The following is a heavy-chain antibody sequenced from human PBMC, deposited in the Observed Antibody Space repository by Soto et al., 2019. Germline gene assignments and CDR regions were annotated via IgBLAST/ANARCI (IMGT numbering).Heavy chain of an antibody. CDR2: ISYDGSNK. Sequence: QVQLVESGGGVVQPGRSLRLSCAASGFTFSSYGMHWVRQAPGKGLEWVAVISYDGSNKYYADSVKGRFTISRDNSKNTLYLQMNSLRAEDTAVYYCAKGPQMYYGSGSFDYWGQGTLVTVSS. CDR3: AKGPQMYYGSGSFDY. D-gene: IGHD3-10*01. V-gene: IGHV3-30*18. CDR1: GFTFSSYG. J-gene: IGHJ4*02.